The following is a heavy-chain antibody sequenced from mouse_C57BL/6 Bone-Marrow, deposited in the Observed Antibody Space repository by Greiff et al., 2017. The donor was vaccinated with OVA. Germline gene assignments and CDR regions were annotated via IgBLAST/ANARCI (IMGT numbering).Heavy chain of an antibody. CDR3: ARCSYYSNSYAMDY. D-gene: IGHD2-5*01. J-gene: IGHJ4*01. Sequence: VQLQQSGAELVRPGTSVKVSCKASGYAFTNYLIEWVKQRPGQGLEWIGVINPGSGGTNYNEKFKGKATLTADKSSSTAYMQLRSLTSEDSAVYFCARCSYYSNSYAMDYWGQGTSVTVSS. V-gene: IGHV1-54*01. CDR2: INPGSGGT. CDR1: GYAFTNYL.